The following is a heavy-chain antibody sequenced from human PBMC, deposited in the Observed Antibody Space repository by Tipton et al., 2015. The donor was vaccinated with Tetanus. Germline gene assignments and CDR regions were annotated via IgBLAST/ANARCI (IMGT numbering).Heavy chain of an antibody. CDR2: ISGSGAT. V-gene: IGHV4-61*08. CDR3: AGGLVRWYEP. CDR1: GASLRGGDYH. D-gene: IGHD3-10*01. Sequence: TLSLTCTVSGASLRGGDYHWSWIRQPPGKGLEWLAYISGSGATNSNYYLKSRITMTRDTSRNQFSLTLTSVTAADTAVYYCAGGLVRWYEPWGRGTLVSVSS. J-gene: IGHJ5*02.